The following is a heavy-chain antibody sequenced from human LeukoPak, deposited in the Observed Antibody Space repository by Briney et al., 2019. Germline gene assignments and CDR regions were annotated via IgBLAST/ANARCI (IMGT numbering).Heavy chain of an antibody. CDR1: GGSIYTSSYF. V-gene: IGHV4-39*07. CDR3: ARALRGGYGSGNYRFDY. J-gene: IGHJ4*02. CDR2: VYYSGST. Sequence: SETLSLTCTVSGGSIYTSSYFWGWIRQPPGKGLEWIGSVYYSGSTYSNPSLKSRVTISVDTSKNQFSLKLSSVTAADTAVYYCARALRGGYGSGNYRFDYWGQGTLVTVSS. D-gene: IGHD3-10*01.